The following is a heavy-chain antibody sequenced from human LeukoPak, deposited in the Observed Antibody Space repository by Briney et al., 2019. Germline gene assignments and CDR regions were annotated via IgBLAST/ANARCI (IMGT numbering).Heavy chain of an antibody. J-gene: IGHJ5*02. CDR1: GYSISSGYY. V-gene: IGHV4-38-2*02. CDR2: IYHSGST. D-gene: IGHD6-19*01. CDR3: ARLENSSGPPDWFDP. Sequence: SETLSLTCTVSGYSISSGYYWGWIRQPPGKGLEWIGSIYHSGSTYYNPSLKSRVTISVDTSNNQFSLKLSSVTAADTAVYYCARLENSSGPPDWFDPWGQGTLVTVSS.